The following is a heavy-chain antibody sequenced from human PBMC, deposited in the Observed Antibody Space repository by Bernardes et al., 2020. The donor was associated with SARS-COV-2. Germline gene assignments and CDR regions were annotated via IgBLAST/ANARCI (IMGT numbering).Heavy chain of an antibody. CDR3: ARDTRIQLWQGGGPAYYYYGMDV. V-gene: IGHV3-74*01. Sequence: GGSLRLSCAASGFTFGSYWMHWVSQAPGKGLVWVSRINSDGRTTTYADSVKGRFTISRDNSKNTLYLQMNSLRAEDTAVYYCARDTRIQLWQGGGPAYYYYGMDVWGQGTTVTVSS. CDR1: GFTFGSYW. J-gene: IGHJ6*02. D-gene: IGHD5-18*01. CDR2: INSDGRTT.